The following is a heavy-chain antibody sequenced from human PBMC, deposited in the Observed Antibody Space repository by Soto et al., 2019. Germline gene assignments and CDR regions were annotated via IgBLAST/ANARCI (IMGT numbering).Heavy chain of an antibody. Sequence: GGSLRLSCAASGFTFVSYAIHFFRQAPGKGLEWVAVISYDGSNKYYADSVKGRFTISRDNSKNTLYLQMNSLRAEDTAVYYCARESDTMIVDYWGQGTLVTVSS. D-gene: IGHD3-22*01. CDR1: GFTFVSYA. J-gene: IGHJ4*02. CDR3: ARESDTMIVDY. CDR2: ISYDGSNK. V-gene: IGHV3-30-3*01.